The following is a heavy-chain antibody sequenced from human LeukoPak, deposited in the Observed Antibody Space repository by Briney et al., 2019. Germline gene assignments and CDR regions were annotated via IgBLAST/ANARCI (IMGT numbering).Heavy chain of an antibody. J-gene: IGHJ4*02. V-gene: IGHV3-23*01. D-gene: IGHD2-15*01. Sequence: GGSLRLSCAASGFTLSSYAMSGVRQAPGKGLEWVSLISGSSGSTFYTDSVKGRFTVSRDNSKNTLYLQMNSLRGDDAAVYFCAKKGGTLLRPYYFDYWGQGTLVTVSS. CDR2: ISGSSGST. CDR3: AKKGGTLLRPYYFDY. CDR1: GFTLSSYA.